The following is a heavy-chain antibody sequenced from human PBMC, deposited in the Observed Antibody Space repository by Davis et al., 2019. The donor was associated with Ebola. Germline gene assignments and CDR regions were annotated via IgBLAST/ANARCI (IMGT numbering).Heavy chain of an antibody. CDR1: GGTFSSYA. D-gene: IGHD6-13*01. Sequence: SVKVSCKASGGTFSSYAISWVRQAPGQGLEWMGGIIPIFGTANYAQKFQGRVTITADESTSTAYMELSSLRDEDTAVYYCARDGQYSSSPGRNRYYYYYYMDVWGKGTTVTVSS. CDR3: ARDGQYSSSPGRNRYYYYYYMDV. J-gene: IGHJ6*03. V-gene: IGHV1-69*13. CDR2: IIPIFGTA.